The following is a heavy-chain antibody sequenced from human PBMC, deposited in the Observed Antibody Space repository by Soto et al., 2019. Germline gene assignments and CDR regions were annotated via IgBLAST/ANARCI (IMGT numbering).Heavy chain of an antibody. J-gene: IGHJ6*03. CDR3: AKVGVYDYYYYYMDV. Sequence: PSETLSLTCTVSGGSISSGGYYWSWIRQHPGRGLEWIGYIYYSGNTYYNPSLKSRVIISVDTSKNQFSLKLSSVTAADTAAYYCAKVGVYDYYYYYMDVWGKGTTVTVSS. D-gene: IGHD5-12*01. V-gene: IGHV4-31*03. CDR2: IYYSGNT. CDR1: GGSISSGGYY.